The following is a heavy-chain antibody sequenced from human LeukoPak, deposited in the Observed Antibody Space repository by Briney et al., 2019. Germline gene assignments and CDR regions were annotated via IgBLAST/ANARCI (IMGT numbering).Heavy chain of an antibody. J-gene: IGHJ3*02. Sequence: PGGSLRLSCAASGFTFDDYGMSWVRQAPGKGLEWVSGINWNGGSTVYADSVKGRFTISRDNAKNSLHLQMNSLRAEDTALYYCASWGYYYDSSGYYPSGAFDIWGQGTMVTVSS. CDR2: INWNGGST. CDR1: GFTFDDYG. V-gene: IGHV3-20*04. D-gene: IGHD3-22*01. CDR3: ASWGYYYDSSGYYPSGAFDI.